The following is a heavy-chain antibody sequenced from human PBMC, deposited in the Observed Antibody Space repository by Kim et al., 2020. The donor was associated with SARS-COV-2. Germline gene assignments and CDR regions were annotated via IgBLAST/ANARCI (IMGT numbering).Heavy chain of an antibody. Sequence: DSVKGRFTISRDNAKNSLYLQMNSLRAEDTALYYCAKDIGYGSGRGYFDYWGQGTLVTVSS. CDR3: AKDIGYGSGRGYFDY. V-gene: IGHV3-9*01. J-gene: IGHJ4*02. D-gene: IGHD3-10*01.